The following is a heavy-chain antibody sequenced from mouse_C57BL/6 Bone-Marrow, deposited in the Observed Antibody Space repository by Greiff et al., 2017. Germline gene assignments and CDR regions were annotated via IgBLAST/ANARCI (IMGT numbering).Heavy chain of an antibody. CDR3: AIPLCGSSWYAMDY. CDR1: GYAFSSSW. D-gene: IGHD1-1*01. Sequence: QVQLQQPGPELVKPGASVKISCKASGYAFSSSWMNWVKQRPGKGLEWIGRIYPGDGDTNYNGKFKGKATLTADKSSSTAYMQLSSLTSEDSEVYYDAIPLCGSSWYAMDYWGQGTSVTVSS. V-gene: IGHV1-82*01. CDR2: IYPGDGDT. J-gene: IGHJ4*01.